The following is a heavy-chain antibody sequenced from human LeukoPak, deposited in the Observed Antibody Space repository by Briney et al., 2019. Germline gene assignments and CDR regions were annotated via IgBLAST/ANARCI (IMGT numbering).Heavy chain of an antibody. CDR3: AREAPSAGTTYFDY. J-gene: IGHJ4*02. V-gene: IGHV3-53*01. CDR1: GFTITTNY. CDR2: IYSGGNT. Sequence: GGSLRLSCAASGFTITTNYMSWVRQAPGKGLEWVPIIYSGGNTYYADSVKGRFTISRDNSKNTLHLQMNSLRAEDTAVYYCAREAPSAGTTYFDYWGQGTLVTVSS. D-gene: IGHD6-13*01.